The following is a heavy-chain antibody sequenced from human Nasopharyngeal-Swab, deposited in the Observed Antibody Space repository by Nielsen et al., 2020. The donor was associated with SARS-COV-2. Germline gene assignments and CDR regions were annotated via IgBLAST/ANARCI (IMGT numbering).Heavy chain of an antibody. D-gene: IGHD3-22*01. CDR1: GFTFSSYA. CDR2: ISGSGGST. J-gene: IGHJ4*02. V-gene: IGHV3-23*01. Sequence: GESLKISCAASGFTFSSYAMSWVRQAPGKGLEWVSAISGSGGSTYYADSVKGRFTISRDNSKNTLYLQMNSLRAEDTAVYYCAKDPGYDSSGYYYWASLMDYWGQETLVTVSS. CDR3: AKDPGYDSSGYYYWASLMDY.